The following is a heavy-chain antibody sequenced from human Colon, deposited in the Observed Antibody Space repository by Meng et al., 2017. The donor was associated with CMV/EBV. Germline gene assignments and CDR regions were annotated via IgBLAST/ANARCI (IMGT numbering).Heavy chain of an antibody. D-gene: IGHD3-10*02. CDR3: ARYWGDVRGGFDL. CDR2: TYYRSKYYN. J-gene: IGHJ4*02. CDR1: GDSVASNSAA. V-gene: IGHV6-1*01. Sequence: QVQLQQSGPGLVKPSQTLQRPGAIPGDSVASNSAAWNWIRPSPSRGLEWLGRTYYRSKYYNDYALSVKSRITINPDTSKNQFSLQLNSVTPEDTAIYYCARYWGDVRGGFDLWGQGTLVTVSS.